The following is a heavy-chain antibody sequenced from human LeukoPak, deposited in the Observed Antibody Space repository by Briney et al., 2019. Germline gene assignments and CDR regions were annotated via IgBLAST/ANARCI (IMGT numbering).Heavy chain of an antibody. V-gene: IGHV4-34*01. CDR2: INHSGST. CDR1: GGSFSGYY. D-gene: IGHD6-13*01. CDR3: ARGPRGDGSSSWFYYYYGMDV. J-gene: IGHJ6*02. Sequence: SETLSLTCAVYGGSFSGYYWSWIRQPPGKGLEWIGEINHSGSTNYNPSPKSRVTISVDTSKNQFSLKLSSVTAADTAVYYCARGPRGDGSSSWFYYYYGMDVWGQGTTVTVSS.